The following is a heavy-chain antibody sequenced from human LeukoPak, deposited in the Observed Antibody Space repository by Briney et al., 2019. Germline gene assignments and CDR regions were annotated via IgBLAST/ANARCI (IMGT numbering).Heavy chain of an antibody. D-gene: IGHD3-22*01. V-gene: IGHV4-61*02. CDR2: IYTSGST. CDR3: ARVTTGGYYNC. J-gene: IGHJ4*02. Sequence: SEILSLTCTVSGGSISSGSYYWSWIRQPAGKGLEWIGRIYTSGSTNYNPSLKSRVTISVDTSKNQFSLKLNSVTAADTAVYYCARVTTGGYYNCWGQGTLVTVSS. CDR1: GGSISSGSYY.